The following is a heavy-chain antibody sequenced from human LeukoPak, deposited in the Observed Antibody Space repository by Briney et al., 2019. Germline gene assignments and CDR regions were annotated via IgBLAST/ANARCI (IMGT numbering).Heavy chain of an antibody. CDR2: INHSGST. J-gene: IGHJ4*02. CDR1: GGSFSGYY. CDR3: AREIAVAGCDY. Sequence: SETLSPTCAVYGGSFSGYYWSWIRQPPGKGLEWIGEINHSGSTNYNPSLKSRVTISVDTSKNQFSLKLSSVTAADTAVYYCAREIAVAGCDYWGQGTLVTVSS. V-gene: IGHV4-34*01. D-gene: IGHD6-19*01.